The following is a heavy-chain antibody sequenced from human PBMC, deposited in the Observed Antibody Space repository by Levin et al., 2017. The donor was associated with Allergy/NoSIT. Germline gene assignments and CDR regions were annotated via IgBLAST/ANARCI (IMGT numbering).Heavy chain of an antibody. D-gene: IGHD2-15*01. J-gene: IGHJ4*02. CDR3: AKGIVVVVAATHDY. CDR1: GFTFSSYA. V-gene: IGHV3-23*01. Sequence: GESLKISCAASGFTFSSYAMSWVRQAPGKGLEWVSAISGSGGSTYYADSVKGRFTISRDNSKNTLYLQMNSLRAEDTAVYYCAKGIVVVVAATHDYWGQGTLVTVSS. CDR2: ISGSGGST.